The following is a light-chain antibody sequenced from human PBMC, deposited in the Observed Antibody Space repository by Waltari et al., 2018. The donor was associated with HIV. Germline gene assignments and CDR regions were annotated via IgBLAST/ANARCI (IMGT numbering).Light chain of an antibody. CDR1: QRVSRN. J-gene: IGKJ1*01. V-gene: IGKV3-15*01. CDR2: GAS. CDR3: QQYNHWPLA. Sequence: PGERATLSCRASQRVSRNLAWYQQRPGQAPRLLIYGASVRATDIPARFSGSGSGTEFTLTISSLQSEDFAFYSCQQYNHWPLAFGQGTKVE.